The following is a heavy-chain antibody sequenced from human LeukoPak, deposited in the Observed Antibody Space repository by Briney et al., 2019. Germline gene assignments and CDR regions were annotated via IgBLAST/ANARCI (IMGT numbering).Heavy chain of an antibody. CDR2: MNPKSGNT. J-gene: IGHJ5*02. V-gene: IGHV1-8*01. CDR1: GYTFTSYD. D-gene: IGHD6-13*01. Sequence: ASVKVSCKASGYTFTSYDINWVRQATGQGLEWMGWMNPKSGNTGYAQKFQGRVTMTRNTSISTAYMELSSLRSEDTAVYYCARGPIAAAAINWFDPWGQGTLVIVSS. CDR3: ARGPIAAAAINWFDP.